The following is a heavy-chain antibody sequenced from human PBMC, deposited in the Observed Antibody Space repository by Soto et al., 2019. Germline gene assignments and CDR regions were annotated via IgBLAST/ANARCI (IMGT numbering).Heavy chain of an antibody. V-gene: IGHV1-3*01. D-gene: IGHD3-22*01. J-gene: IGHJ4*02. Sequence: ASVKVSCKASGYTFTSYPMHWVRQAPGQGLEWMGWINAGNGDTKYSQKFQGRVTITRDTSANTVYMELSSLRSEDTAVFYCARDWTHYDSSGPGDYWGQGTLVTVSS. CDR1: GYTFTSYP. CDR2: INAGNGDT. CDR3: ARDWTHYDSSGPGDY.